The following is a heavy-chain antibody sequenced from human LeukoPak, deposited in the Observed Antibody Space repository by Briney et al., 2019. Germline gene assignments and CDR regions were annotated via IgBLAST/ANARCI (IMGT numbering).Heavy chain of an antibody. CDR1: GFTFISYI. Sequence: GGSLRLSCAASGFTFISYIMNWVGQAPGKGLEWVSYISSSSSTIYYADSVKGRFTISRDNAKNSLYLQMNSLRAEDTAVYYCTRALSGSRAEYFQHWGQGTLVTVSS. D-gene: IGHD3-10*01. CDR3: TRALSGSRAEYFQH. CDR2: ISSSSSTI. V-gene: IGHV3-48*01. J-gene: IGHJ1*01.